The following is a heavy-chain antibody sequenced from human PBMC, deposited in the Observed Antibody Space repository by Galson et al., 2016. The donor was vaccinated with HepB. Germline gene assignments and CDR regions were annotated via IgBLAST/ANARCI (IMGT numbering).Heavy chain of an antibody. Sequence: SVKVSCKVSRSTLSEVSMHWVRQAPGKGLEWMGGADPQNGETVYAQRFQGRVIMTEDTSTDTAYMEVSNLRSEDTAMYYCTTLSGTYYYSFDVWGPGTTVSVSS. J-gene: IGHJ6*02. CDR2: ADPQNGET. CDR1: RSTLSEVS. D-gene: IGHD1-26*01. CDR3: TTLSGTYYYSFDV. V-gene: IGHV1-24*01.